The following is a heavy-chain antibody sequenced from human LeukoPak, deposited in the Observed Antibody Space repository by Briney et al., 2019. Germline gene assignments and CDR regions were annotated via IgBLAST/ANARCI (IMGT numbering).Heavy chain of an antibody. CDR1: GLTISNYW. V-gene: IGHV3-74*01. CDR3: ARGMGAVPRTFDI. Sequence: GGSLRLSCAASGLTISNYWMHWVRQVPGKGLVWVSRINSEGSSISYADSEKGRFTISRDNAKNSLYLEMNSLRAEDTAVYYCARGMGAVPRTFDIWGQGTMVTVSS. CDR2: INSEGSSI. D-gene: IGHD3-10*01. J-gene: IGHJ3*02.